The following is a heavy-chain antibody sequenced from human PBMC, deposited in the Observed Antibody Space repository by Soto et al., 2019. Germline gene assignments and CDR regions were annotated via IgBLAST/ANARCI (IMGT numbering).Heavy chain of an antibody. CDR1: GFTFSSYA. Sequence: GESLRLSCAASGFTFSSYAMHWVRQAPGKGLEWVAVISYDGSNKNYADSVKGRFTISRDNSKNTLYLQMNSLRAEDTAVYYCAREQYFDWLPYGHWGQGTLVTVSS. D-gene: IGHD3-9*01. V-gene: IGHV3-30-3*01. J-gene: IGHJ4*02. CDR3: AREQYFDWLPYGH. CDR2: ISYDGSNK.